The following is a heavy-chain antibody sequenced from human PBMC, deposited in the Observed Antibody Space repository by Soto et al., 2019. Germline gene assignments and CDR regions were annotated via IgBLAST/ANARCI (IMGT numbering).Heavy chain of an antibody. J-gene: IGHJ6*03. CDR2: MNPNSGNT. Sequence: QVQLVQSGAEVKKPGASVKVSCKASGYTFTSYDINWVRQATGQGLEWMGWMNPNSGNTGYAQKFQGRVTMTRNTSISTAYMELSSLRSEDTAMYYCARGPFEDGDYDYYYYYMDVWGKGTTVTVSS. V-gene: IGHV1-8*01. D-gene: IGHD4-17*01. CDR1: GYTFTSYD. CDR3: ARGPFEDGDYDYYYYYMDV.